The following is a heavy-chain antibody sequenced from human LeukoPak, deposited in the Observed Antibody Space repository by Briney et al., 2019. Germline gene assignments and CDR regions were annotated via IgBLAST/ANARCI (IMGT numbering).Heavy chain of an antibody. D-gene: IGHD1-26*01. Sequence: GESLKISCKVSGYSFTSYCIGWVRQMPGKGLEWMGIIYPGDSGPTYSPSFQGQVTISVDKSINTAYLQWSSLQASDTAMYYCGMSGDMVPLQHDVFYVWGQGTMVTVST. CDR2: IYPGDSGP. CDR3: GMSGDMVPLQHDVFYV. J-gene: IGHJ3*01. CDR1: GYSFTSYC. V-gene: IGHV5-51*01.